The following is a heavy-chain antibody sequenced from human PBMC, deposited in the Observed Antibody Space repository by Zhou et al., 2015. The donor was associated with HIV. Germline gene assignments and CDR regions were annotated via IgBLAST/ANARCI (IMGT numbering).Heavy chain of an antibody. CDR1: GYTFSSKG. Sequence: QVQLVQSGAEVKKPGASVKVSCKASGYTFSSKGIAWVRQAPGQGLEWMGWISVDNGRSNYARKFQDRGTMTRDTTTSTAYMELRSLTSDDTAVYYCARVNYCSGNSCYSEVGSLDSWGQGALVTVSS. V-gene: IGHV1-18*01. CDR3: ARVNYCSGNSCYSEVGSLDS. J-gene: IGHJ4*02. CDR2: ISVDNGRS. D-gene: IGHD2-15*01.